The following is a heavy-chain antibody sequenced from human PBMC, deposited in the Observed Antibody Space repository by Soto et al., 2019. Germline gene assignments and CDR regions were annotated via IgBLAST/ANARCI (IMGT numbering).Heavy chain of an antibody. CDR3: AAYRYYDSSGYYPIDY. CDR2: ISAYNGNT. D-gene: IGHD3-22*01. Sequence: QVQLVQSVAEVKKPGASVKVSCKASGYTFTSYGISWVLQAPGQGLEWMGWISAYNGNTNYAQKHQGRVTMTTDTSTSTAYMELRSLRTDDTAVYYSAAYRYYDSSGYYPIDYWGQGTLVTVSS. V-gene: IGHV1-18*01. J-gene: IGHJ4*02. CDR1: GYTFTSYG.